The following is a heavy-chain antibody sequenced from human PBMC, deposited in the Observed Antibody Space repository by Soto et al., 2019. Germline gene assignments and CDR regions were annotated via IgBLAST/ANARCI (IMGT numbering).Heavy chain of an antibody. CDR3: VRLAGPTLSFDS. D-gene: IGHD1-7*01. CDR1: GFTFDDYA. J-gene: IGHJ4*02. Sequence: EVQLVESGGGLVHPGRSLRLSCAASGFTFDDYAMHWVRQAPGKGLEWVSTITWNSGTIAYADAVKGRFTISSDNPKNSLYLQMNTLRAEDTAFYYCVRLAGPTLSFDSWGQGTLVTVSS. V-gene: IGHV3-9*01. CDR2: ITWNSGTI.